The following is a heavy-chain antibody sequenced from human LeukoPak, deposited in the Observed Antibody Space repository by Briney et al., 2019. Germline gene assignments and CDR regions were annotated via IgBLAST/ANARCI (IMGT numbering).Heavy chain of an antibody. D-gene: IGHD3-10*01. J-gene: IGHJ5*02. V-gene: IGHV3-23*01. CDR2: ISGSAGST. CDR3: AKNQFLCFWKYNCCDP. CDR1: GFTFSSYA. Sequence: GGSLRLSCAASGFTFSSYAMSWIRQAPGKGLEWVSAISGSAGSTYYADSVKGRFTISRDNSKNTLYLQMNSLRAEDTAVYYYAKNQFLCFWKYNCCDPWVQGTLVTVAS.